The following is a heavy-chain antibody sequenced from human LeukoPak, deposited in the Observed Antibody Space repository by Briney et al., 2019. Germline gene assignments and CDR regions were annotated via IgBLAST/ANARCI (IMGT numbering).Heavy chain of an antibody. J-gene: IGHJ6*03. CDR2: ISAYNGNT. D-gene: IGHD6-19*01. Sequence: ASVKVSCKASGYTFASNGISWVRQAPGQGLEWMGWISAYNGNTNYAQKLQGRVTMTTDTSTSTAYMELRSLRSDDTAVYYCARGKSSGWPYYYYYYMDVWGKGTTVTVSS. V-gene: IGHV1-18*01. CDR3: ARGKSSGWPYYYYYYMDV. CDR1: GYTFASNG.